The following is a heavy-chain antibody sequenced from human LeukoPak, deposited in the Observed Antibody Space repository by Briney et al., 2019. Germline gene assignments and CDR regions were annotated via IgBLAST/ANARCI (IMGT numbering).Heavy chain of an antibody. CDR1: GFTFSSYA. D-gene: IGHD6-13*01. CDR2: IKEDGTET. Sequence: QTGGSLRLSCAASGFTFSSYAMSWVRQAPGKGLEWVANIKEDGTETFYVDSVKGRFTISRDNAKNSLYLQMNSLRAEDTAVYYCVPLSRQLVPDWGQGTLVTVSS. CDR3: VPLSRQLVPD. V-gene: IGHV3-7*01. J-gene: IGHJ4*02.